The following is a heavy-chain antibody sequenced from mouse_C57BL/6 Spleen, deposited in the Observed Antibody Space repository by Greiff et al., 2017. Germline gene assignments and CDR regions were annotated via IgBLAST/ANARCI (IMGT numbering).Heavy chain of an antibody. J-gene: IGHJ2*01. CDR1: GFNIKNTY. V-gene: IGHV14-3*01. CDR2: IDPPNGNT. D-gene: IGHD1-1*02. CDR3: VEGNGLWYYFDY. Sequence: VQLQQSVAELVRPGASVKLSCTASGFNIKNTYMHWVKQRPEQGLEWIGRIDPPNGNTKSAPKFQGKATITADTSSNTAYLQLSSLTSEDTAIYYCVEGNGLWYYFDYWGQGTTLTVSS.